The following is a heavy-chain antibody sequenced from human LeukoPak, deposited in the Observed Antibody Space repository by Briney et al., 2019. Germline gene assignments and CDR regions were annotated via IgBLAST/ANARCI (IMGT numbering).Heavy chain of an antibody. J-gene: IGHJ3*02. CDR2: ISGSGISI. Sequence: GGSLRLSCAASGFTFTIYDMSWVRQAPGKGLDWVSAISGSGISIFYADSVKGRFTISRDNSKDTLYLQMNSLRAEDTAIYYCARLRTWYDAFDIWGQGTMVTVSS. CDR3: ARLRTWYDAFDI. CDR1: GFTFTIYD. D-gene: IGHD6-13*01. V-gene: IGHV3-23*01.